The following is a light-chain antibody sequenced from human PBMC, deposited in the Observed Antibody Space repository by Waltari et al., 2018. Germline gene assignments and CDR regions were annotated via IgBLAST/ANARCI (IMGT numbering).Light chain of an antibody. V-gene: IGKV1-5*03. CDR2: EAS. Sequence: DIPLTQAPSTLSPSLGDRVTITCRASPSIPTWLAWYQQKPGKAPNLLIYEASSLGSWVPSRFSGSGSGTEFTLTISSLQPDDFATYYCQQYNSYPWTFGQGTKVEIK. J-gene: IGKJ1*01. CDR1: PSIPTW. CDR3: QQYNSYPWT.